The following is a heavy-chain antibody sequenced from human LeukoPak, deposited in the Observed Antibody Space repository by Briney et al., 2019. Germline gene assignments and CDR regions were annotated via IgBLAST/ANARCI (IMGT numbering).Heavy chain of an antibody. CDR1: GGSFSGYY. V-gene: IGHV4-34*01. J-gene: IGHJ4*02. CDR3: ARGLITMVRYFGC. D-gene: IGHD3-10*01. Sequence: SETLSLTCAVYGGSFSGYYWSWIRQPPGKGLEWIGEINHSGSTNYNPSLKSRVTISVDTSKNQFSLKLSSVTAADTAVYYCARGLITMVRYFGCWGQGTLVTVSS. CDR2: INHSGST.